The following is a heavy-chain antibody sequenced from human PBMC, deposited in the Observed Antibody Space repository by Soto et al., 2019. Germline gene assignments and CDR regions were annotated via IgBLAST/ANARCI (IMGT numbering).Heavy chain of an antibody. J-gene: IGHJ6*02. D-gene: IGHD2-15*01. CDR1: GFTFSTHG. V-gene: IGHV3-30*18. CDR3: AKDLSGARWYYDALDV. Sequence: GGSLRLSCEVSGFTFSTHGMHWVRQAPGKGLEWVAGTSYDGTNKYYARSVQGRFTISRENSMKTVYLQMNSLRTEDTAVYYCAKDLSGARWYYDALDVWGQGTTVTV. CDR2: TSYDGTNK.